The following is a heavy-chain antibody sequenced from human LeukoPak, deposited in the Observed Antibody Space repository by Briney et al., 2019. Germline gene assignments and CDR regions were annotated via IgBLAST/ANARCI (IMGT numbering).Heavy chain of an antibody. V-gene: IGHV3-21*01. CDR1: GFTFRAFA. J-gene: IGHJ4*02. CDR2: ISSRSSTI. CDR3: ARDPRATGDYYFDY. Sequence: TGGSLRLSCAASGFTFRAFAMSWVRQTPAKGLEWVSSISSRSSTIHYADSVKGRFTISRDDANKSLHLQMNGLRVEDTGVYFCARDPRATGDYYFDYWGLGTLVTVSS.